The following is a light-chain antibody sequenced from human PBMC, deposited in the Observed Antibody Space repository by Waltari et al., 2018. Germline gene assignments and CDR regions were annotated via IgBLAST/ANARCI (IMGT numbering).Light chain of an antibody. V-gene: IGKV3-15*01. CDR3: QHYNNWPPLFT. J-gene: IGKJ3*01. CDR2: GES. CDR1: QSVSNN. Sequence: EIVMTQSPATLSVSPGETATLSCRASQSVSNNLAWDQQKPGQAPRLLNYGESNRATGIPARFSGSGSGTDFTLTISSLQSEDFAVYYCQHYNNWPPLFTFGPGTKVDIK.